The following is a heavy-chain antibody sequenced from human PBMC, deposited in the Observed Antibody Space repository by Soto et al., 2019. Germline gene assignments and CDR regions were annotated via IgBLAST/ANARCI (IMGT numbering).Heavy chain of an antibody. Sequence: QAHLMQSGAEVKKPGSSVKVSCKASGGTFSGYAISWVRQRPGRGLEWMGGIIPIFGITTYAEKVQGRITLAADESTGTAFMDLRSLISEDTAVYYCARDPRSITGTTSSEDFQFWGPGTLVSVSS. CDR2: IIPIFGIT. CDR3: ARDPRSITGTTSSEDFQF. J-gene: IGHJ1*01. V-gene: IGHV1-69*01. D-gene: IGHD1-20*01. CDR1: GGTFSGYA.